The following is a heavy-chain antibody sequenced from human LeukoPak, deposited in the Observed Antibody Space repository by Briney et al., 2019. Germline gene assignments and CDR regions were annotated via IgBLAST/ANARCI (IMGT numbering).Heavy chain of an antibody. CDR1: GGSFSGYY. CDR2: INHSGST. Sequence: SETLSLTCAVYGGSFSGYYWSWIRQPPGKGPEWIGEINHSGSTNYNPSLKSRVTISVDTSKNQFSLKLSSVTAADTAVYYCARGLYCSSTSCPGDYWGQGTLVTVSS. V-gene: IGHV4-34*01. CDR3: ARGLYCSSTSCPGDY. J-gene: IGHJ4*02. D-gene: IGHD2-2*01.